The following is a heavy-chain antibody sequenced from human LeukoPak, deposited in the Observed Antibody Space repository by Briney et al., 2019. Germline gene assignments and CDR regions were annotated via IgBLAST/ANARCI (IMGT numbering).Heavy chain of an antibody. CDR2: IRSKANSYAT. J-gene: IGHJ4*02. V-gene: IGHV3-73*01. D-gene: IGHD3-10*01. CDR3: TRPVDYYGSGSYYY. Sequence: PGGSLRLSCAASGSTFSGSAMHWVRQASGKGLEWVGRIRSKANSYATAYAASVKGRFTISRDDSKNTAYLQMNSLKTEDTAVYYCTRPVDYYGSGSYYYWGQGTLVTVSS. CDR1: GSTFSGSA.